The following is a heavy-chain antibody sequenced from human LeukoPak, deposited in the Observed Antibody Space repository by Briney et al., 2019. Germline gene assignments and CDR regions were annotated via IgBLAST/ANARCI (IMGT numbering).Heavy chain of an antibody. CDR2: INPNSGGT. CDR1: GYTFTTYV. D-gene: IGHD3-22*01. V-gene: IGHV1-8*02. J-gene: IGHJ5*02. Sequence: ASVKVSCKTSGYTFTTYVFNWVRQAPGQGLEWMGWINPNSGGTNYAQKFQGRVTMTRNTSISTAYMELSSLRSEDTAVYYCARLAGSSGYYYDWFDPWGQGTLVTVSS. CDR3: ARLAGSSGYYYDWFDP.